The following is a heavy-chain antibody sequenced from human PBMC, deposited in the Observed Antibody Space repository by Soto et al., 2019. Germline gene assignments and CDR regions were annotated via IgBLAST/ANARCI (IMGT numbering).Heavy chain of an antibody. J-gene: IGHJ6*02. Sequence: GASVKVSCKASGGTFSIYAISWVRQAPGQGLEWMGGIIPIFGTANYAQKFQGRVTITADESTSTAYMELSSLRSEDTAVYYCARARSSGEYQLRAAPYYYYGMDVWGQGTTVTVSS. CDR1: GGTFSIYA. CDR3: ARARSSGEYQLRAAPYYYYGMDV. CDR2: IIPIFGTA. V-gene: IGHV1-69*13. D-gene: IGHD2-2*01.